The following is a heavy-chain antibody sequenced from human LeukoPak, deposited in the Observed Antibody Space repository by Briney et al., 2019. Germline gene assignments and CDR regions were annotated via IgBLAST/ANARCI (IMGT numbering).Heavy chain of an antibody. D-gene: IGHD4-17*01. CDR2: IYYSGST. CDR3: ARQLRGAFDI. Sequence: SETLSLTCTVSGGSISSSSYYWGWIRQPPGKGLEWIGSIYYSGSTYYNPSLKSRVTISVDTSKNQSSLKLSSVTAADTAVYYCARQLRGAFDIWGQGTMVTVSS. J-gene: IGHJ3*02. V-gene: IGHV4-39*01. CDR1: GGSISSSSYY.